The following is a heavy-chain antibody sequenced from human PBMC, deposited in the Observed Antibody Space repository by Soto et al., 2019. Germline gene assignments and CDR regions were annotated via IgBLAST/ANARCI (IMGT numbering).Heavy chain of an antibody. CDR3: ARHPERIAEIGWFDP. CDR2: ISSSSSTI. J-gene: IGHJ5*02. D-gene: IGHD6-13*01. V-gene: IGHV3-48*01. Sequence: GGSLRLSCAASGFTFSSYSMNWVRQAPGKGLERVSYISSSSSTIYYADSVKGRFTISRDNAKNSLYLQMNSLRAEDTAVYYCARHPERIAEIGWFDPWGQGTLVTVSS. CDR1: GFTFSSYS.